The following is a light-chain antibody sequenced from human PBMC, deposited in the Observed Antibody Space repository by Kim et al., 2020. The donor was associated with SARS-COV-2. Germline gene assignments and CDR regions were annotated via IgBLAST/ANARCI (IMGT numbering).Light chain of an antibody. Sequence: FASVGDRVTSTCRARQAIRSWLAWYQQKPGKAPKVLISAASTLQGGVPSRFSGSGSGTDFTLTISSLQPEDFATYYCQQSNSFPYTFGQGTKLEI. CDR2: AAS. CDR3: QQSNSFPYT. J-gene: IGKJ2*01. CDR1: QAIRSW. V-gene: IGKV1-12*01.